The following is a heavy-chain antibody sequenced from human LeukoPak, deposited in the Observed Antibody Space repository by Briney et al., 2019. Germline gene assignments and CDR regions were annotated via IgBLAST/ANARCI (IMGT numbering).Heavy chain of an antibody. D-gene: IGHD6-13*01. Sequence: GESLRLSSAASGFTFSSYAMSWVRQAPGKGLEWVSAISGSGGSTYYADSVKGRFTISRDNSKNTLYLQMNSLRAEDTAVYYCAKDFLPGIAAAGAIYYFDYWGQGTLVTVSS. J-gene: IGHJ4*02. V-gene: IGHV3-23*01. CDR3: AKDFLPGIAAAGAIYYFDY. CDR2: ISGSGGST. CDR1: GFTFSSYA.